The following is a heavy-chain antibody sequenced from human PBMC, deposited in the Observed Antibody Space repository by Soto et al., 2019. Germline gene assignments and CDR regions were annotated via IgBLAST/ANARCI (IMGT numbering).Heavy chain of an antibody. CDR3: ARARTNYDGTYFDY. V-gene: IGHV3-33*01. CDR2: IWYDGRSK. Sequence: QVQLVESGGGVVQPGRSLRLSCAASGFTFSSYGMHWVRQAPGKGLEWVAVIWYDGRSKYYADSVKGRFTISRDNSKNTLYLQMNSLRAEDTAVYYCARARTNYDGTYFDYWGQGTLVTVSS. D-gene: IGHD1-7*01. CDR1: GFTFSSYG. J-gene: IGHJ4*02.